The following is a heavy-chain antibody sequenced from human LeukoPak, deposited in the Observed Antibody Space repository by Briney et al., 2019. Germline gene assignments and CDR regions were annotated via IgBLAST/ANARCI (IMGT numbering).Heavy chain of an antibody. CDR1: GYTFTSND. V-gene: IGHV1-8*01. CDR2: VNPHSGNA. CDR3: ARIPQRVPHNWFDP. D-gene: IGHD1-1*01. J-gene: IGHJ5*02. Sequence: GASVKVSCKASGYTFTSNDINWVRQAARQGLEWMGWVNPHSGNAGYAQKFQGRVTMTRDTSISTVYMELSSLTSDDTAVYYCARIPQRVPHNWFDPWGQGTLVTVSS.